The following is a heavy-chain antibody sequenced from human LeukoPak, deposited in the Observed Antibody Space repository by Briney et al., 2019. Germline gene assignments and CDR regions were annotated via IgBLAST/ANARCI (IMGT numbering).Heavy chain of an antibody. J-gene: IGHJ4*02. D-gene: IGHD3-10*01. CDR3: TRGQGAGSYYID. Sequence: GGSLRLSCTASGFTFINYWMNWVRQAPGKGLVWVSRINSDGRSTNYADSVKGRFTISRDNAKNTLYLQMNSLRAEDTAVYYCTRGQGAGSYYIDGGRETLATVSS. CDR1: GFTFINYW. CDR2: INSDGRST. V-gene: IGHV3-74*01.